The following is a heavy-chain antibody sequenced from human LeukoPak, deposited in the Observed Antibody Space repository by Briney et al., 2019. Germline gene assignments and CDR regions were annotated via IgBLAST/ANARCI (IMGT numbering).Heavy chain of an antibody. D-gene: IGHD2-2*01. V-gene: IGHV3-23*01. J-gene: IGHJ4*02. CDR1: GFSFSNAW. CDR3: AKLTAAHDY. Sequence: GGSLRLSCVASGFSFSNAWMSWVRQAPGKGLEWVSAISGSGGSTYYADSVKGRFTISRDNSKNTLYLQMNSLRAEDTAVYYCAKLTAAHDYWGQGTLVTVSS. CDR2: ISGSGGST.